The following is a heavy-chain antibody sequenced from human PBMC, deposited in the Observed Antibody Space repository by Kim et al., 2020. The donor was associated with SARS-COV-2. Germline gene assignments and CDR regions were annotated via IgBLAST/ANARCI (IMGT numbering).Heavy chain of an antibody. Sequence: SVKVSCKASGGTFSSYAISWVRQAPGQGLEWMGGIIPIFGTANYAQKFQGRVTITADESTSTAYMELSSLRSEDTAVYYCAGSRPVGSYLDYYYYYGMDVWGQGTTVTVSS. V-gene: IGHV1-69*13. CDR1: GGTFSSYA. CDR2: IIPIFGTA. CDR3: AGSRPVGSYLDYYYYYGMDV. J-gene: IGHJ6*02. D-gene: IGHD1-26*01.